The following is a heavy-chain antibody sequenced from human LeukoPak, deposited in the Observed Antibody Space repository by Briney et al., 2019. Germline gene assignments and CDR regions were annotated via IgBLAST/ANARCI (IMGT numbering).Heavy chain of an antibody. J-gene: IGHJ6*03. V-gene: IGHV3-23*01. CDR3: AKGGSYYYYYMDV. D-gene: IGHD1-26*01. Sequence: GGSLRLSCAASRFTFSTYAMSWVRQAPGKGLEWVSAISGSGGSTYYADSVKGRFTISRDNSKNTLYLQMNSLRAEDTAVYYCAKGGSYYYYYMDVWGKGTTVTVSS. CDR2: ISGSGGST. CDR1: RFTFSTYA.